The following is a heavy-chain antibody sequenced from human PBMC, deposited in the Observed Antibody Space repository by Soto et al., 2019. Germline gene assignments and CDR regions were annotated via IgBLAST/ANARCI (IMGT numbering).Heavy chain of an antibody. CDR3: ARVRYVLNWFDP. Sequence: SETLSLTCAVSGVSISSYYWSWIRQPPGKGLEWIGYIYYSGSTNYNPSLKSRVTISVDTSKNQFSLKLSSVTDADTAVYYCARVRYVLNWFDPWGQGTLVTVSS. CDR2: IYYSGST. V-gene: IGHV4-59*01. D-gene: IGHD4-17*01. J-gene: IGHJ5*02. CDR1: GVSISSYY.